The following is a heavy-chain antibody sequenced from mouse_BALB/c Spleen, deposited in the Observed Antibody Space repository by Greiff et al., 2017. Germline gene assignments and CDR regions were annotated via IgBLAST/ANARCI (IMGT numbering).Heavy chain of an antibody. D-gene: IGHD2-4*01. CDR3: AREGFDYDAWFAY. J-gene: IGHJ3*01. CDR2: IWAGGST. CDR1: GFSLTSYG. V-gene: IGHV2-9*02. Sequence: VKVVESGPGLVAPSQSLSITCTVSGFSLTSYGVHWVRQPPGKGLEWLGVIWAGGSTNYNSALMSRLSISKDNSKSQVFLKMNSLQTDDTAMYYCAREGFDYDAWFAYWGQGTLVTVSA.